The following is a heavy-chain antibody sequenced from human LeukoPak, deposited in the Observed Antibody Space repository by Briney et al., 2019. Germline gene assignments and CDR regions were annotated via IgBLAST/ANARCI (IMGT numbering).Heavy chain of an antibody. V-gene: IGHV4-34*01. CDR2: INHSGST. Sequence: PSETLSLTCAVYGGSFSGYYWSWIRQPPGKGLEWIGEINHSGSTNYNPSLKSRVTISVDTSKNQFSLKLSSVTAADTAVYYCARVMGVVTHYMDVWGKGTTVTVFS. D-gene: IGHD2-21*02. CDR1: GGSFSGYY. J-gene: IGHJ6*03. CDR3: ARVMGVVTHYMDV.